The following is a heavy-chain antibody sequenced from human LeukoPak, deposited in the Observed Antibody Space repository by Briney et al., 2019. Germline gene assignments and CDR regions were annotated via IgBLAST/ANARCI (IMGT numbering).Heavy chain of an antibody. J-gene: IGHJ4*02. CDR3: ARPPSRGYSSSFEY. V-gene: IGHV5-51*01. Sequence: GESLKISSKGSGYSFPTYWIAWVRQMPGKGLEWMGIIYPDESNIRYSPSFQGQVTISADKSISTAYLQWSSLKASDTVMYYCARPPSRGYSSSFEYWGQGTLVTVSS. CDR2: IYPDESNI. CDR1: GYSFPTYW. D-gene: IGHD2-2*03.